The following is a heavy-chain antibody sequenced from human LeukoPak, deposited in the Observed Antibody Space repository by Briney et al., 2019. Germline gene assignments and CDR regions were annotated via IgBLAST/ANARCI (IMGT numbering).Heavy chain of an antibody. CDR3: AKKAAPGAAHFDY. CDR2: IKQDGSEI. J-gene: IGHJ4*02. Sequence: GGSLRLSCAASGFMLRSYWMSWVRQAPGKGLEWVASIKQDGSEIYYVDSVKGRFTISRDFSKNTLYLQMNSLRAEDTVIYYCAKKAAPGAAHFDYWGQGTLVTVSS. CDR1: GFMLRSYW. V-gene: IGHV3-7*03. D-gene: IGHD6-13*01.